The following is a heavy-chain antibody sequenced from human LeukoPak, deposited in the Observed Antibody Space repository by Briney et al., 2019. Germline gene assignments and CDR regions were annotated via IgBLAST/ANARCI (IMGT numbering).Heavy chain of an antibody. Sequence: SGGSLRLSCAASGFTFSDYYMSWIRQAPGKGLEWVSYISTSGSAKYYADSVKGRFTISRDNAKNSLYLQMNSLRAEDTAVYYCARAEYSSSPFDYWGQGTLVTVSS. J-gene: IGHJ4*02. CDR3: ARAEYSSSPFDY. D-gene: IGHD6-6*01. V-gene: IGHV3-11*01. CDR2: ISTSGSAK. CDR1: GFTFSDYY.